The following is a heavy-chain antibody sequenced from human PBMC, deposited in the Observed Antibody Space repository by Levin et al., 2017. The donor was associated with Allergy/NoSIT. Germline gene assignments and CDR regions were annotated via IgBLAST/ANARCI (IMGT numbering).Heavy chain of an antibody. CDR3: ARQRGNFWSGYNYCDY. J-gene: IGHJ4*02. CDR2: ISSTGSTI. D-gene: IGHD3-3*01. V-gene: IGHV3-48*03. CDR1: GFTFSSYE. Sequence: GGSLRLSCAASGFTFSSYEMNWVRRAPGKGLEWVSYISSTGSTIYSADSVKGRFTISRDNAKNSLYLHMNSLRAEDTAVYYCARQRGNFWSGYNYCDYWGQGTLVAVSS.